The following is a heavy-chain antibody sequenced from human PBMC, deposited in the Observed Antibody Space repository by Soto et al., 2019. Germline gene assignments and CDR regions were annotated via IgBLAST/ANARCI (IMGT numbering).Heavy chain of an antibody. CDR1: GVTFSTYP. CDR2: IIPILGTA. V-gene: IGHV1-69*10. CDR3: ASSSSYSRNYYYYGMDV. Sequence: SVRVSCKASGVTFSTYPISWVRQAPGQGLEWMGGIIPILGTANYAQKFQGWVTMTRDTSISTAYMELSRLRSDDTAVYYCASSSSYSRNYYYYGMDVWGQGTTVTVSS. D-gene: IGHD6-6*01. J-gene: IGHJ6*02.